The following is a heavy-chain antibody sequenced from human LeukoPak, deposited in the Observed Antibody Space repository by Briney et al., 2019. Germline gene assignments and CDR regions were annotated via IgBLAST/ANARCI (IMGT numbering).Heavy chain of an antibody. V-gene: IGHV3-33*01. CDR2: IWYDGSNK. Sequence: GRSLRLSCAASGFAFSSYGMHWVRQAPGKGLEWVAVIWYDGSNKYYADSVKGRFTISRDNSKNTLYLQMNSLRAEDTAVYYCARGKQWLESYYFDYWGQGTLVTVS. CDR3: ARGKQWLESYYFDY. J-gene: IGHJ4*02. D-gene: IGHD6-19*01. CDR1: GFAFSSYG.